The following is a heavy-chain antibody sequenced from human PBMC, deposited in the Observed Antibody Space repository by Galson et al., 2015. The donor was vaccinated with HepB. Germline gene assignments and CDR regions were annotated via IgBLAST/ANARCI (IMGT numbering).Heavy chain of an antibody. V-gene: IGHV3-66*01. CDR2: IYSGGST. Sequence: SLRLSCAASGFTVSSNYMSWVRQAPGKGLEWVSVIYSGGSTYYADSVKGRFTISRDNSKNTLYLQMNSLRAEDTAVYYCARDGIVGPPGYGSGHYFDYWGQGTLVTVSS. CDR3: ARDGIVGPPGYGSGHYFDY. D-gene: IGHD1-26*01. CDR1: GFTVSSNY. J-gene: IGHJ4*02.